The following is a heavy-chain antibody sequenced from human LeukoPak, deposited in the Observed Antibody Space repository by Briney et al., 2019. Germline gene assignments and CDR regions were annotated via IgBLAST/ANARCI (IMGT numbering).Heavy chain of an antibody. CDR2: ISAYNGNT. Sequence: ASVKVSCKASGYTFTSYGISWVRQAPGQGFEWMGWISAYNGNTNYAQKLQGRVTMTTDTSTSTAYMELRSLRSDDTAVYYCASRIAAAGPYYYYYMDVWGKGTTVTVSS. CDR1: GYTFTSYG. CDR3: ASRIAAAGPYYYYYMDV. D-gene: IGHD6-13*01. V-gene: IGHV1-18*01. J-gene: IGHJ6*03.